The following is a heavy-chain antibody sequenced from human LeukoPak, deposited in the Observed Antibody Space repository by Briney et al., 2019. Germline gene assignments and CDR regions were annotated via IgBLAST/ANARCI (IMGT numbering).Heavy chain of an antibody. J-gene: IGHJ3*02. V-gene: IGHV3-23*01. D-gene: IGHD3-22*01. CDR1: GFTFSSYA. Sequence: GGSLRLSCAASGFTFSSYAMSWVRQAPGKGLEWVSAISGSGGSTYYADSVKGRFTISRDNSKNTLYLQMNSLRAKDTAVYYCAASYYYDSSGLHAFDIWGQGTMVTVSS. CDR2: ISGSGGST. CDR3: AASYYYDSSGLHAFDI.